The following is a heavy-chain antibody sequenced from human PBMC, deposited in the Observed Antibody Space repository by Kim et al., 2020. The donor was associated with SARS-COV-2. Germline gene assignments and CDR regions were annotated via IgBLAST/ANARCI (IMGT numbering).Heavy chain of an antibody. D-gene: IGHD1-26*01. Sequence: GSLRLSCAASGFTFNTYGMHWVRQSPGKGLEWVAVISYDGSKKYYADSVKGRFTISRDNSKNTLYLQMNSLRIEDTAVYYCAKSFSGSYFGYDYWGQGTLVTVS. J-gene: IGHJ4*02. CDR2: ISYDGSKK. CDR3: AKSFSGSYFGYDY. V-gene: IGHV3-30*18. CDR1: GFTFNTYG.